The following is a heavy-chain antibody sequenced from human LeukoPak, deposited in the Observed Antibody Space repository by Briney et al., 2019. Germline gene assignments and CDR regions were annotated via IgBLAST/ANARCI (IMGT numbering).Heavy chain of an antibody. CDR3: ARVGIQLGTD. CDR1: GGSISSGGYS. J-gene: IGHJ4*02. CDR2: IYHSGST. V-gene: IGHV4-30-2*05. D-gene: IGHD5-18*01. Sequence: SETLSLTCAVSGGSISSGGYSWSWIRQPPGKGLEWIGYIYHSGSTYYNPSLKSRVTISVDTSKNQFSLKLSSVTAADTAVYYCARVGIQLGTDWGQGTLVTVSS.